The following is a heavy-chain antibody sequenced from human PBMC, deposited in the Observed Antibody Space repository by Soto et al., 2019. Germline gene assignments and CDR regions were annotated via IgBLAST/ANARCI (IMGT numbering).Heavy chain of an antibody. CDR3: AKDAVVVPAALVGDAFDI. J-gene: IGHJ3*02. Sequence: QVQLVESGGGVVQPGRSLRLSCAASGFTFSSYGMHWVRQAPGKGLEWVAVISYDGSNKYYADSVKGRFTISRDNSKTTLYLQMNSLRAEDTAVYYCAKDAVVVPAALVGDAFDIWGQGTMVTVSS. D-gene: IGHD2-2*01. CDR2: ISYDGSNK. CDR1: GFTFSSYG. V-gene: IGHV3-30*18.